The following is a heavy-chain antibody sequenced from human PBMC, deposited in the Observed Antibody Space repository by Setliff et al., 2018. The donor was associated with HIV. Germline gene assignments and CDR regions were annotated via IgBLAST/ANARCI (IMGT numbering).Heavy chain of an antibody. D-gene: IGHD2-15*01. CDR1: GYSFTSYW. CDR3: ATQVAMSSQFDY. J-gene: IGHJ4*02. V-gene: IGHV5-51*01. CDR2: IYPYDSDT. Sequence: GESLKISCKGSGYSFTSYWIGWVRQMPGKGLEWMGIIYPYDSDTRYSPSFRGQVTISADKSINTAYLQWSSLKASDTAMYYCATQVAMSSQFDYWGQGTLVTVS.